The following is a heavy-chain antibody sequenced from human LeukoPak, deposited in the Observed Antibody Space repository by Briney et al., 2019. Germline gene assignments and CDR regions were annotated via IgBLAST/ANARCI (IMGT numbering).Heavy chain of an antibody. CDR3: AKSYSSGWYYFDY. D-gene: IGHD6-19*01. CDR2: MSYDGSNK. CDR1: GFTFSSYG. J-gene: IGHJ4*02. V-gene: IGHV3-30*18. Sequence: GGSLRLSYAASGFTFSSYGMHWVRQAPGKGLEWVAFMSYDGSNKYYADSVKGRFTISRDHSKNTLYLQMNSLRAEDTAVYYCAKSYSSGWYYFDYWGQGTLVTVSS.